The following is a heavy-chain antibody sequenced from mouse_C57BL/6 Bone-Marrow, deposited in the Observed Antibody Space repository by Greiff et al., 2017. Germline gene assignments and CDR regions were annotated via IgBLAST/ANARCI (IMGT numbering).Heavy chain of an antibody. CDR2: IRSKSNNYAT. D-gene: IGHD1-1*01. CDR3: VRHGYYGSLGYFDV. J-gene: IGHJ1*03. CDR1: GFSFNTYA. Sequence: EVQRVESGGGLVQPKGSLKLSCAASGFSFNTYAMNWVRQAPGKGLEWVARIRSKSNNYATYYADSVKDRFTISRDDSESMLYLQMNNLKTEDTAMYYCVRHGYYGSLGYFDVWGTGTTVTVSS. V-gene: IGHV10-1*01.